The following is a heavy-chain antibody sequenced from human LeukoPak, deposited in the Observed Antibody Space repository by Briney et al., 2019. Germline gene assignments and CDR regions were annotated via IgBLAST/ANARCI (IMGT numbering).Heavy chain of an antibody. J-gene: IGHJ4*02. Sequence: GGSVRLSCAASGCTFSYYWMSWMRQAPGKGLEWVANIKYDGDEEYYVDSVKGRFTISRDNAKNSLYLQLNSLRVEDTAVYYCKSGGAAPGSFDNWGQGTLVTVSP. CDR2: IKYDGDEE. V-gene: IGHV3-7*01. CDR3: KSGGAAPGSFDN. D-gene: IGHD6-13*01. CDR1: GCTFSYYW.